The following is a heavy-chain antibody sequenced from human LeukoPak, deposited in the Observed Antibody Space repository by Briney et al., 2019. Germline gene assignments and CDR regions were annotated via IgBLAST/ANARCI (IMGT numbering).Heavy chain of an antibody. Sequence: GGSLRLSCAASGFTFSSYSINWVRQAPGKGLEWVSSISSSSSYIYYADSVKGRFTISRDNAKSSLYLQMNSLRAEDTAVYYCARVFCSGGSCYSGGDYWGQGTLVTVSS. J-gene: IGHJ4*02. V-gene: IGHV3-21*01. CDR2: ISSSSSYI. D-gene: IGHD2-15*01. CDR3: ARVFCSGGSCYSGGDY. CDR1: GFTFSSYS.